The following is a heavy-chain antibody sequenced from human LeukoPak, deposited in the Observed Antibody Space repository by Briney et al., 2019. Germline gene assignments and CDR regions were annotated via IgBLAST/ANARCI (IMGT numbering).Heavy chain of an antibody. CDR3: ARDLHEYYFDY. CDR1: GFTFNNYA. CDR2: INTGGGT. Sequence: TGGSLRLSCAASGFTFNNYAMTWVRQAPGKGLEWVSTINTGGGTYYAASVKGRFTLSRENSRNPLYLHMSSLRAEDTAVYYCARDLHEYYFDYWGQGTLVTVSS. V-gene: IGHV3-23*01. J-gene: IGHJ4*02.